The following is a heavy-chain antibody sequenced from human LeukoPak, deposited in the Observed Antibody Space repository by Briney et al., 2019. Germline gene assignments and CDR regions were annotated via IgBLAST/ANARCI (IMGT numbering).Heavy chain of an antibody. CDR2: MNPNSGNT. D-gene: IGHD3-9*01. J-gene: IGHJ4*02. CDR1: GYTFTSYD. Sequence: GASVKVSCKASGYTFTSYDISWVRQSTGQGLEWMGWMNPNSGNTGYAQKLQGRVTMTTETSTSTPYMELRSLRSDDTAVYYCATTDARYDILTGYSQVSFDYWGQGTLVTVSS. V-gene: IGHV1-8*02. CDR3: ATTDARYDILTGYSQVSFDY.